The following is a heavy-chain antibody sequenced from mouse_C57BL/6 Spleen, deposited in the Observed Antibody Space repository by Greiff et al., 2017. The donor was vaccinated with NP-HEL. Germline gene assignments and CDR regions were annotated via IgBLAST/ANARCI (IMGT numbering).Heavy chain of an antibody. J-gene: IGHJ3*01. CDR2: IDPETGGT. CDR3: TRDGYSNSWFAY. D-gene: IGHD2-5*01. V-gene: IGHV1-15*01. Sequence: VQLQQSGAELVRPGASVTLSCKASGYTFTDYEMHWVKQTPVHGLEWIGAIDPETGGTAYNQKFKGKAILTADKSSSTAYMELRSLTSEDSAVYYCTRDGYSNSWFAYWGQGTLVTVSA. CDR1: GYTFTDYE.